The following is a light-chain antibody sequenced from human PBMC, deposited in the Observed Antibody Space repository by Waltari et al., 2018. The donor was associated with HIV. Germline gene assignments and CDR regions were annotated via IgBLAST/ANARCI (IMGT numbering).Light chain of an antibody. CDR1: NSNIGAGHN. V-gene: IGLV1-40*01. Sequence: QSVLRQPPSVSGAPGTRVTISCTGRNSNIGAGHNVHWYQHLPGTAPKLLIYDNTNRPSGVPDRFSGSKSGTSTSLAIAGLQADDEADYYCQSYDSSLSGVVFGGGTRLTVL. J-gene: IGLJ2*01. CDR3: QSYDSSLSGVV. CDR2: DNT.